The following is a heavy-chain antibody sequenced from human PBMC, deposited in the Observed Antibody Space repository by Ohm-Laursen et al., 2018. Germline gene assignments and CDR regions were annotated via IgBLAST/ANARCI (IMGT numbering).Heavy chain of an antibody. CDR3: ARGRGAYGGDYYFDY. J-gene: IGHJ4*02. CDR2: ISSSSSTI. CDR1: RFTFTGYS. Sequence: GSLRLSCAATRFTFTGYSMNWVRQAPGKGLEWVSSISSSSSTIKYADSVKGRFTISRDNAKNSLYLQMNSLRAEDTAVYYCARGRGAYGGDYYFDYWGQGALVTVSS. V-gene: IGHV3-21*01. D-gene: IGHD4-23*01.